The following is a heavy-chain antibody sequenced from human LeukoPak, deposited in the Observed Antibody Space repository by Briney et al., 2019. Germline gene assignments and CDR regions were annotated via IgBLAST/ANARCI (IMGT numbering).Heavy chain of an antibody. D-gene: IGHD6-19*01. CDR2: ISAYNGNT. V-gene: IGHV1-18*01. J-gene: IGHJ4*02. CDR3: ARVSSSGWFGGYYFDY. Sequence: ASVKVSCKASGYTFTSYGISWVRQAPGQGLEWMGWISAYNGNTNYAQKLQGRVTMTTDTSTSTAYMELRSLRSDDTAAYYCARVSSSGWFGGYYFDYWGQGTLVTVSS. CDR1: GYTFTSYG.